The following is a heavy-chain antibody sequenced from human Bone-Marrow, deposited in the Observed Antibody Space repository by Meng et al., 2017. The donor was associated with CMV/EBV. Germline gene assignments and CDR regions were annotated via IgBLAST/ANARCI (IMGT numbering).Heavy chain of an antibody. CDR1: GFTFSDYY. CDR3: AREGYCSSTSCSIKY. V-gene: IGHV3-11*04. CDR2: ISSSGSTI. J-gene: IGHJ4*02. Sequence: GESLKISCAASGFTFSDYYMSWIRQAPGKGLEWVSYISSSGSTIYYADSVKGRFTISRDNAKNSLYLQMNNLRAEDTAVYYCAREGYCSSTSCSIKYWGQGTLVTVSS. D-gene: IGHD2-2*01.